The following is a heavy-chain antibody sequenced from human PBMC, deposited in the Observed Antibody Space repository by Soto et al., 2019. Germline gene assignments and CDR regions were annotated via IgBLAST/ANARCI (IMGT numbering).Heavy chain of an antibody. CDR2: VSSSGGSA. CDR3: AKDHWGSY. D-gene: IGHD3-16*01. Sequence: GGSLRLSXAASGFTFSSYAMSWVRQAPGKGLEWVSAVSSSGGSAYYADSVKGRFTISRDNSKNTLFLQMTSLRAEDTALYYCAKDHWGSYSGQGTLVTVSS. J-gene: IGHJ4*02. CDR1: GFTFSSYA. V-gene: IGHV3-23*01.